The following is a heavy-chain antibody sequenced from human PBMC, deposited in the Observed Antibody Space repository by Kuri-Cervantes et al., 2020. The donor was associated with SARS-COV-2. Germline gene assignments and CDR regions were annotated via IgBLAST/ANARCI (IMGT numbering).Heavy chain of an antibody. CDR2: IYYSGST. CDR3: ARHSQGYYYYYMDV. CDR1: VGSISSSSYY. V-gene: IGHV4-39*01. Sequence: SETLSLTCTVSVGSISSSSYYWGWIRQPPGKGLERIGSIYYSGSTYYNPSLKSRVTISVDTSKNQFSLKLSSVTAADTAVYYCARHSQGYYYYYMDVWGKGTTVTVSS. J-gene: IGHJ6*03.